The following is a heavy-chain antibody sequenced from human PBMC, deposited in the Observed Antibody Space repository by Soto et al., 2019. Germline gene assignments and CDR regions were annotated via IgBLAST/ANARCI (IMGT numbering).Heavy chain of an antibody. Sequence: QVQLVQSGAEVKKPGASVKVSCKASGYTFTSYGISWVRQAPGQGLERMGWISAYNGNTNYAQKLQGRVTRTTDTSTSTAYMELRSLRSDDTAVYYCARGGQNGYYDSRAMVDYWGQGTLVTVSS. D-gene: IGHD3-22*01. CDR1: GYTFTSYG. V-gene: IGHV1-18*01. J-gene: IGHJ4*02. CDR2: ISAYNGNT. CDR3: ARGGQNGYYDSRAMVDY.